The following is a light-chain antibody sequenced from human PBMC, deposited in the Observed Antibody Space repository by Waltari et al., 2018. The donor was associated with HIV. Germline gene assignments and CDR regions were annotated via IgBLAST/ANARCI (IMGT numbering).Light chain of an antibody. CDR2: AAG. CDR3: QNYNSAPRT. V-gene: IGKV1-27*01. CDR1: QGITNY. J-gene: IGKJ1*01. Sequence: DIQMTQSPASLSASVGDRVTITCRASQGITNYLAWYQQKPGKVPKLLIYAAGTLQSGVPSLFSGSGSGTDFTLTISSLQPEDVATYYCQNYNSAPRTFGQGTKVEIK.